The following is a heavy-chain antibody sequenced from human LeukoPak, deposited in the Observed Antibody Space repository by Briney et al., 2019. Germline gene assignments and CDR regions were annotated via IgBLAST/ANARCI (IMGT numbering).Heavy chain of an antibody. Sequence: NHGESLKISCKGSGYSFTSYWIGWVRQMPGKGLEWMGIIYPGDSDTRYSPSFQGQVSISADKSISTAYLQWSSLKASDTAMYYCARHHNWYNWNEQARGAFDIWGQGTMVTVSS. CDR3: ARHHNWYNWNEQARGAFDI. CDR1: GYSFTSYW. D-gene: IGHD1-1*01. J-gene: IGHJ3*02. V-gene: IGHV5-51*01. CDR2: IYPGDSDT.